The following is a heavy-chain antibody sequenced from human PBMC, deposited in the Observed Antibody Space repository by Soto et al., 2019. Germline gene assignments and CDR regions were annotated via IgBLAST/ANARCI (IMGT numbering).Heavy chain of an antibody. J-gene: IGHJ4*02. V-gene: IGHV3-48*03. CDR2: ISRTGDGV. CDR3: AREGRDGYNYFDY. D-gene: IGHD5-12*01. CDR1: GFTFSSYE. Sequence: GSLRLSCAASGFTFSSYEMNWVRQAPGKGLEWISFISRTGDGVYFAASVEGRFTISRDNTQNSLFLEMNSLTAEDTAIYFCAREGRDGYNYFDYWGQGTLVTVSS.